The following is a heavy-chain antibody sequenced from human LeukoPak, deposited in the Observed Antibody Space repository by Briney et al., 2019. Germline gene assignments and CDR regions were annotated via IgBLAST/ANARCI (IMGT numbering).Heavy chain of an antibody. V-gene: IGHV4-39*07. CDR1: GGSISSTTDY. J-gene: IGHJ4*02. D-gene: IGHD1-26*01. CDR3: ARDPVGATDYFDY. CDR2: IYSGGST. Sequence: PSETLSLTCTVSGGSISSTTDYWGWIRQPPGQGLEWIGSIYSGGSTYYNPSLKSRAALSVDTSKNQFSLKLSSVTAADTAVYYGARDPVGATDYFDYWGQGTLVTVSS.